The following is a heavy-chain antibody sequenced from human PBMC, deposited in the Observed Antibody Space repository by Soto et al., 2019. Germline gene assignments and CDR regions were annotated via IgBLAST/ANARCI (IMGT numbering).Heavy chain of an antibody. CDR2: IYYNGST. D-gene: IGHD5-12*01. J-gene: IGHJ6*02. CDR1: GGSISSYC. Sequence: QVQLQESAPGLVKPSETLSLTCTVSGGSISSYCWSWIRQPPGKGMEWIGYIYYNGSTNYNPSLKSRVTISVDTSKNQFSLKLSSVTAADTAVYYCARDRPARASGYPLSPHYYYYVMDVWGQGTTVTVSS. V-gene: IGHV4-59*01. CDR3: ARDRPARASGYPLSPHYYYYVMDV.